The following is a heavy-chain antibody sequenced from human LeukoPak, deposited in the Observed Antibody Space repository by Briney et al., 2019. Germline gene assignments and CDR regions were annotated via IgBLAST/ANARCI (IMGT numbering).Heavy chain of an antibody. CDR1: GFTFSSYA. D-gene: IGHD3-22*01. J-gene: IGHJ4*02. CDR3: ARRDSSGSLDFDY. CDR2: ISYDGSNK. V-gene: IGHV3-30-3*01. Sequence: GGSLRLSCAASGFTFSSYAMHWVRQAPGKGLEWVAVISYDGSNKYYADSVKGRFTISRDNSKNTLYLQMNSLRAEDTAVYYCARRDSSGSLDFDYWGQGTLVTVSS.